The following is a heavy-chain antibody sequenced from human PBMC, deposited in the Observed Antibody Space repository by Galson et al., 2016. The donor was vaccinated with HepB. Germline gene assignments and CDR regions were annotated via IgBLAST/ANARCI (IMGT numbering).Heavy chain of an antibody. CDR1: SGSINDYY. Sequence: SETLSLTCSVSSGSINDYYWTWIRQPPGKGLEWIGYIYSDGGTKYYPSLESRITISVDASRNQFSLKLTSVTAADTAVYYCARSPCSGENCYNYLAYWGQGTLVTVSS. D-gene: IGHD2-15*01. V-gene: IGHV4-59*01. CDR2: IYSDGGT. CDR3: ARSPCSGENCYNYLAY. J-gene: IGHJ4*02.